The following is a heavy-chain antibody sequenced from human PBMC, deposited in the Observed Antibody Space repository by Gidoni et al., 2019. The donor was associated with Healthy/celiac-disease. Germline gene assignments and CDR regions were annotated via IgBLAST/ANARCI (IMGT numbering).Heavy chain of an antibody. CDR2: IIPIFGTA. CDR3: ARPIEMATITKIDYYYYYGMDV. Sequence: QVQLVQSGAEVKKPGSSVKVSCKASGGTFSSYAISWVRQAPGQGLEWIGGIIPIFGTANYAQKFQGRVTITADESTSTAYMELSSLRSEDTAVYYCARPIEMATITKIDYYYYYGMDVWGQGTTVTVSS. J-gene: IGHJ6*02. CDR1: GGTFSSYA. V-gene: IGHV1-69*01. D-gene: IGHD5-12*01.